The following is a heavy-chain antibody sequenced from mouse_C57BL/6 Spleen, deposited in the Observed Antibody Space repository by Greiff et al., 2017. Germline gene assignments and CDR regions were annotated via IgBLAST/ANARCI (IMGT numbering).Heavy chain of an antibody. CDR2: ISSGGSYT. D-gene: IGHD1-1*01. Sequence: EVQLVESGGDLVKPGGSLKLSCAASGFTFSSYGMSWVRQTPDKRLEWVATISSGGSYTYYPDSVKGRFTISRDNAKNTLYLQMSSLTSEDTAMYYCARHPYYYGSGYYFDYWGQGTTLTVSS. CDR3: ARHPYYYGSGYYFDY. V-gene: IGHV5-6*01. CDR1: GFTFSSYG. J-gene: IGHJ2*01.